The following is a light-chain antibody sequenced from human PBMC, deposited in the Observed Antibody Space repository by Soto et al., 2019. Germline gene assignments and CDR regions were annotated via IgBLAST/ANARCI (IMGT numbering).Light chain of an antibody. V-gene: IGKV2-28*01. CDR1: QSLLHSDGKNY. J-gene: IGKJ1*01. CDR3: MQGLQTPPT. CDR2: LGS. Sequence: DIVLTQSPVSLPVTPGEPASISCRSHQSLLHSDGKNYLDWYVQRPGQSPHLLIYLGSIRASGVPARFGGSGSGTDFTLTISRVEAGDVGVYYFMQGLQTPPTFGHGANLQIK.